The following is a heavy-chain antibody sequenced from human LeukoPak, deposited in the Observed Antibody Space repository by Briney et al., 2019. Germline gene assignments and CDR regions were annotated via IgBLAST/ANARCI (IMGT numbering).Heavy chain of an antibody. Sequence: GGSLRLSCAASAFSLSDYWMNWVRQAPGKGLEWVASIKQDGSEKYYVDSVKGRFTISRDNAKNSLYLQMNTLRAEDTAVYYCLSDRGSSTYDCWGQGNHFAVSS. V-gene: IGHV3-7*01. D-gene: IGHD3-3*02. CDR3: LSDRGSSTYDC. CDR2: IKQDGSEK. J-gene: IGHJ4*02. CDR1: AFSLSDYW.